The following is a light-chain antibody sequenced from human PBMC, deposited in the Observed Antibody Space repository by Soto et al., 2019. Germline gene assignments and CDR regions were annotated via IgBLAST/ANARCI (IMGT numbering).Light chain of an antibody. CDR3: QQYGNSPRYS. CDR2: GTS. V-gene: IGKV3-20*01. Sequence: EIVLTQSPGTLSLSLGERATLSCRASQSVSSNYLAWYQQKPGQAPRLLIYGTSSRATGIPDRFSGSGSGTDFTLTISRLEPEDFAVYYCQQYGNSPRYSFGQGTKLAIK. J-gene: IGKJ2*03. CDR1: QSVSSNY.